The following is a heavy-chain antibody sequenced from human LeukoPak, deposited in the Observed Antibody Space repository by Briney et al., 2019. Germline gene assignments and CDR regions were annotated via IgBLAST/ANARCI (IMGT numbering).Heavy chain of an antibody. CDR3: ARARNDYDSNGFSFLDY. D-gene: IGHD3-22*01. V-gene: IGHV3-69-1*01. Sequence: PGGSLRLSCAASGFTFSDYELSWVRQAPGKRLEWLSYLSRSGTIYYADSVKGRFTISRDNSKNTPYLQMNSLRAEDTALYYCARARNDYDSNGFSFLDYWGQGTLVTVSS. J-gene: IGHJ4*02. CDR2: LSRSGTI. CDR1: GFTFSDYE.